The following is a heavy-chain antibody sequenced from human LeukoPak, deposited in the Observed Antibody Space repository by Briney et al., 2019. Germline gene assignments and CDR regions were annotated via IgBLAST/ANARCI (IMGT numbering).Heavy chain of an antibody. CDR1: GFTFISYG. CDR3: AKDRANYYYDSSVLDY. Sequence: GGSLRLSCAASGFTFISYGMHWVRQAPGKGLEWVAVIWYDGSNKYYADSVKGRFTISRDNSKNTLYLQMNSLRAEDTAVYYCAKDRANYYYDSSVLDYWGQGTLVTVSS. D-gene: IGHD3-22*01. J-gene: IGHJ4*02. V-gene: IGHV3-33*06. CDR2: IWYDGSNK.